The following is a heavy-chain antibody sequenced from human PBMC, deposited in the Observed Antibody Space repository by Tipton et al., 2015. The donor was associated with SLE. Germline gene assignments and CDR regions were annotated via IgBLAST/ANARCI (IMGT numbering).Heavy chain of an antibody. D-gene: IGHD6-19*01. CDR3: ATHPRSYSSGWSYYFDY. J-gene: IGHJ4*01. Sequence: TLSLTCTVSDDSIGSHYWTWIRQPPGKGLEYIGYLYYTGSTNYNPSLKSRVTISVDTSKNQFSLRLSSVTAADTAVYYCATHPRSYSSGWSYYFDYWGQGALVTVSS. CDR2: LYYTGST. V-gene: IGHV4-59*11. CDR1: DDSIGSHY.